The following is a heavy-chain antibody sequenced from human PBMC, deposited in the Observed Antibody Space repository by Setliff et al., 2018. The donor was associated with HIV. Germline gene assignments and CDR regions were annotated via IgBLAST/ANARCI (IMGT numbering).Heavy chain of an antibody. CDR3: ARKVGGDFDY. Sequence: SETLSLTCTVSGDSISSSSYYWGWIRQPPGKGLEWIGSFYYSGSSYYNPSLKSRVTISVDTSKNQFSLKLSSVTAADTAVYFCARKVGGDFDYWGQGTLVTVS. CDR1: GDSISSSSYY. CDR2: FYYSGSS. V-gene: IGHV4-39*07. D-gene: IGHD2-2*01. J-gene: IGHJ4*02.